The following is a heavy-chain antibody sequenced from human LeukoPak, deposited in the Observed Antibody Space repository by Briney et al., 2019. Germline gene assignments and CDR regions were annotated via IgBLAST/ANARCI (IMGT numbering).Heavy chain of an antibody. V-gene: IGHV1-24*01. Sequence: ASVKVSCKVSGYTLTELSMHWVRQAPGKGLEWMGGFDPEDGETIYAQKFQGRVTVTEDTSTDTAYMELSSLRSEDTAVYYCATGVRGVIILGAFDIWGQGTMVTVSS. CDR3: ATGVRGVIILGAFDI. J-gene: IGHJ3*02. D-gene: IGHD3-10*01. CDR2: FDPEDGET. CDR1: GYTLTELS.